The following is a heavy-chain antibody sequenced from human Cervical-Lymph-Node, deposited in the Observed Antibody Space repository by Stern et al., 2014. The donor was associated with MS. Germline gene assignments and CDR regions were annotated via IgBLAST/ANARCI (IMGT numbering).Heavy chain of an antibody. D-gene: IGHD2-21*02. CDR3: ATHRGRVTYYYGMDV. V-gene: IGHV1-24*01. Sequence: QVQLVQSGAEVKKPGASVKVSCKVSGYTLSEISMHWVRQAPGKGLEWMRGFEPEHGETRYAQKFQGRVTMAEDRSTDTAYMELSSLRSEDTAVYYCATHRGRVTYYYGMDVWGQGTTVTVSS. J-gene: IGHJ6*02. CDR2: FEPEHGET. CDR1: GYTLSEIS.